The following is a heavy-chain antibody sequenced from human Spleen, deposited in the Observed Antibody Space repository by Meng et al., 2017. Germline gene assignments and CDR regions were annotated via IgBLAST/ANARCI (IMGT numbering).Heavy chain of an antibody. J-gene: IGHJ4*02. CDR1: GYTFTAYA. CDR3: AREVGVAEGSSFDY. CDR2: INAGNGDT. Sequence: VELVQSGAEVKKPGASVKVSCKASGYTFTAYAMHWVRQAPGQRPEWMGWINAGNGDTKYSQKFQGRVIISRDTSASTAYMELSSLKSGETAVYYCAREVGVAEGSSFDYWGQGTLVTVSS. V-gene: IGHV1-3*01. D-gene: IGHD2-15*01.